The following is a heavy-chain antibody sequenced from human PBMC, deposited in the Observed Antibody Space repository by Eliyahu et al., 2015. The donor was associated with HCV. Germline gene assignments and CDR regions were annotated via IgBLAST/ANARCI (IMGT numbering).Heavy chain of an antibody. CDR2: IIPIFXXA. CDR3: AVGSKMKYSSSWYLNWFDP. V-gene: IGHV1-69*01. CDR1: GGTFSSYA. Sequence: QVQLVQSGAEVKKPGSSVKVSCKASGGTFSSYAISWVRQAPGQGLEWMGGIIPIFXXANYAQKXQGRVTITADESTSTAYMELSSLRSEDTAVYYCAVGSKMKYSSSWYLNWFDPWGQGTLVTVSS. D-gene: IGHD6-13*01. J-gene: IGHJ5*02.